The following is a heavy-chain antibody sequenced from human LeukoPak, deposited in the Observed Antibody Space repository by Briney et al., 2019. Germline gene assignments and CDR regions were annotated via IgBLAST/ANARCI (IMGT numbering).Heavy chain of an antibody. D-gene: IGHD3-9*01. CDR2: ISSSSSTI. Sequence: GGSLRLSCAASGFTFSSHSMNWVRQAPGKGLEWVSYISSSSSTIYYADSVKGRFTISRDNAKNSLYLQMNSLRDEDTAVYYCARRSDDYDILTGYYHEAFDIWGQGTMVTVSS. J-gene: IGHJ3*02. CDR3: ARRSDDYDILTGYYHEAFDI. CDR1: GFTFSSHS. V-gene: IGHV3-48*02.